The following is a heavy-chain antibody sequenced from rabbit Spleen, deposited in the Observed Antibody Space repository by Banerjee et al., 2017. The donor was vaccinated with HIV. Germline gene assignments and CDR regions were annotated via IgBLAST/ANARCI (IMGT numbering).Heavy chain of an antibody. CDR1: GFDFSSNA. D-gene: IGHD8-1*01. J-gene: IGHJ4*01. Sequence: QEQLVESGGGLVQPEGSLTLTCKASGFDFSSNAMCWVRQAPGKGPEWIACIANGDGSTYYASWVNGRFTISRSTSLNTVTLQMTSLTAADTATYFCARDGAGGSYFALWGPGTLVTVS. V-gene: IGHV1S47*01. CDR2: IANGDGST. CDR3: ARDGAGGSYFAL.